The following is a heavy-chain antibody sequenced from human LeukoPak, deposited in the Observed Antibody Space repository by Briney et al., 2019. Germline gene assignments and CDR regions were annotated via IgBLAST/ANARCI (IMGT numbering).Heavy chain of an antibody. V-gene: IGHV1-18*01. CDR3: ARDYYDSSGDPLDY. Sequence: ASVKVSCKASGYTFTSYGISWVRQAPGQGLEWMGWISAYNGNTNYAQKVQGRVTMTTDTSTSTAYMELRSLRSDDTAVYYCARDYYDSSGDPLDYWGQGTLVTVSS. CDR2: ISAYNGNT. J-gene: IGHJ4*02. CDR1: GYTFTSYG. D-gene: IGHD3-22*01.